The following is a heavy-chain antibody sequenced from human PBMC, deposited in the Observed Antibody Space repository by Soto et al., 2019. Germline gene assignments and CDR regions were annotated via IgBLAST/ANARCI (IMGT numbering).Heavy chain of an antibody. CDR2: INPNGGST. J-gene: IGHJ4*02. CDR3: ARGLAARDY. V-gene: IGHV1-46*01. D-gene: IGHD6-13*01. CDR1: GYIFTNYY. Sequence: QVQLVQSGAEVKKPGASVKLSCKASGYIFTNYYIHWVRQAPGQGLEWMAIINPNGGSTKYAQKFQDRGTMTRDTSTSTVYMELSSLRSEDTAIYYCARGLAARDYWGQGTLVTVSS.